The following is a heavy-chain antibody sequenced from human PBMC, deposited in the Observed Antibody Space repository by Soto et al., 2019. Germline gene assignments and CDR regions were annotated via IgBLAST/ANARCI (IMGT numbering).Heavy chain of an antibody. CDR3: TRSLPIDFDF. CDR1: AFNFGVHA. V-gene: IGHV3-49*04. D-gene: IGHD2-15*01. CDR2: IRRKAYGGTT. Sequence: PGGSLRLSCSASAFNFGVHAMSWVRQAPGKGLEWVGFIRRKAYGGTTDYAASVKGRFTISRDDSKSIAYQYMNSLKIEDTAGYYCTRSLPIDFDFWGQGTLVTVSS. J-gene: IGHJ4*02.